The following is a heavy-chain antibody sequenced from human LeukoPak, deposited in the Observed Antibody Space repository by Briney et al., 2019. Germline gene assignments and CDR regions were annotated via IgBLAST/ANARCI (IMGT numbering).Heavy chain of an antibody. CDR3: ARHGGGYSFDY. CDR2: IYNSGST. Sequence: SETLSLTCSVSGVAICNYYWSCIRQPPGKGLEWIGYIYNSGSTNYSPSLKSRVTISVDTSKNQFSLKLSSVTAADTAVYYCARHGGGYSFDYWGKGTLVTVSS. V-gene: IGHV4-59*08. J-gene: IGHJ4*02. D-gene: IGHD5-24*01. CDR1: GVAICNYY.